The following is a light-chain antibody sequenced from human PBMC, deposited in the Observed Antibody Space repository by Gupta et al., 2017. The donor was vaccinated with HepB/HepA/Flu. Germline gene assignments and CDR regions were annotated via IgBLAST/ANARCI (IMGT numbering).Light chain of an antibody. J-gene: IGKJ4*01. Sequence: EIVLTQSPATLSLSPGERATLSCRASQNIRGYLAWYQQKPGQSPRLLIYDASNRATGIPARFSGSGSGTDFTLTISSLEPEDFAVYFCQHRGNWPLTFGGGTKVEIK. V-gene: IGKV3-11*01. CDR2: DAS. CDR3: QHRGNWPLT. CDR1: QNIRGY.